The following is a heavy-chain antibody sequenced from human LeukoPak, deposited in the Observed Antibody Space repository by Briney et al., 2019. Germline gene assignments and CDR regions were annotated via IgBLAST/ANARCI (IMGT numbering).Heavy chain of an antibody. V-gene: IGHV4-39*01. CDR3: ARHGSAAVGPYFDY. J-gene: IGHJ4*02. Sequence: SETLSLTCTVSGGSISSSSYWWAWIRQPPRKGLEWIGSIYYSGSTYYNASLKSRVTISVDTSENQFSVKLSSLTASDTAVYYCARHGSAAVGPYFDYWGQGTLVTVSS. D-gene: IGHD6-13*01. CDR2: IYYSGST. CDR1: GGSISSSSYW.